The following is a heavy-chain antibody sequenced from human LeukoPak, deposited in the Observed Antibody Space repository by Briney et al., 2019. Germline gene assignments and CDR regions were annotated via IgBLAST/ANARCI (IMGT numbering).Heavy chain of an antibody. CDR1: GGTFSSYA. J-gene: IGHJ4*02. CDR2: IIPIFGTA. V-gene: IGHV1-69*13. D-gene: IGHD3-10*01. Sequence: SVKVSCKASGGTFSSYAISWVRQAPGQGLEWMGGIIPIFGTANYAQKFQGRVTITADESTSTAYMELSSLRSEDTAVYYCARDHSPVYYYGSGSYYTYFDYWGQGTLVTVSS. CDR3: ARDHSPVYYYGSGSYYTYFDY.